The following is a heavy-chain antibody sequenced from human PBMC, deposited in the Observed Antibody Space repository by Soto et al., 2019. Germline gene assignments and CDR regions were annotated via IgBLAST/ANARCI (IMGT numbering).Heavy chain of an antibody. CDR1: GFTFSSYA. Sequence: PGGSLRLSCAASGFTFSSYAMSWVRQAPGKGLEWVSAISGSGGSTYYADSVEGRFTISRDNSKNTLYLQMNSLRAEDTAVYYCAKDALLWFGEFRINYGMDVWGQGTTVTVSS. D-gene: IGHD3-10*01. CDR2: ISGSGGST. J-gene: IGHJ6*02. V-gene: IGHV3-23*01. CDR3: AKDALLWFGEFRINYGMDV.